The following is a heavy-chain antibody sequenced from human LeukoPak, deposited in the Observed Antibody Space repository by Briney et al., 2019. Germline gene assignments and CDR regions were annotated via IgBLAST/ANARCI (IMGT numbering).Heavy chain of an antibody. Sequence: GGSLRLSCAASGFTFSTYGMIWVRQAPGKGLEWLSYISSSSDSIKYADSVKGRFTSSRDNAKNSLYLQMNSLRAEDTAVYYCAKSKIVFSGQLDHWGQGALITVP. CDR1: GFTFSTYG. CDR2: ISSSSDSI. V-gene: IGHV3-48*04. CDR3: AKSKIVFSGQLDH. D-gene: IGHD5-12*01. J-gene: IGHJ4*02.